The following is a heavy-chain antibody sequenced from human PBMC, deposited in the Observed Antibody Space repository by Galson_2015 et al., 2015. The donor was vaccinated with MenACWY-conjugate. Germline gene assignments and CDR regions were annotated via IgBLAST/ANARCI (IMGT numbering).Heavy chain of an antibody. D-gene: IGHD3-10*01. CDR3: AKDWAVIYGSGSPYDY. J-gene: IGHJ4*02. V-gene: IGHV3-23*01. CDR2: ISGSGGST. Sequence: SLRLSCAASGFTFSSYAMSWVRQAPGKGLEWVSAISGSGGSTYYADSVKGRFTISRDNSKSTLYLQMNSLRAEDTAVYYCAKDWAVIYGSGSPYDYWGQGTLVTVSS. CDR1: GFTFSSYA.